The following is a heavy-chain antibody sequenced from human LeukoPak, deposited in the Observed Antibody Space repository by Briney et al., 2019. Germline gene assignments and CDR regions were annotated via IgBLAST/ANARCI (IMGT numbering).Heavy chain of an antibody. J-gene: IGHJ4*02. Sequence: ASVKVSCKTSGYTFTGYYMHWVRQAPGQGLEWMGWINPNSSVTNYAQRFQGRVTMTRDTSTSAAYMELRWLTSDDTAVYYCARERGGNSPFDSWGQGTLVTVSS. CDR1: GYTFTGYY. CDR3: ARERGGNSPFDS. D-gene: IGHD4-23*01. V-gene: IGHV1-2*02. CDR2: INPNSSVT.